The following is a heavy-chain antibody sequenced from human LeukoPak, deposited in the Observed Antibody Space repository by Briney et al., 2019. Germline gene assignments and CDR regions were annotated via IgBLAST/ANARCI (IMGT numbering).Heavy chain of an antibody. J-gene: IGHJ6*03. Sequence: ASVKVSCKASGYTFTGYYMHWVRQAPGQGLEWMGWINPNSGGTNYAQKFQGRVTMTRDTSISTAYMELNRLRSDDTAVYYCARGVKVVVAATRNYYYYMDVWGKGTTVTVSS. V-gene: IGHV1-2*02. D-gene: IGHD2-15*01. CDR3: ARGVKVVVAATRNYYYYMDV. CDR1: GYTFTGYY. CDR2: INPNSGGT.